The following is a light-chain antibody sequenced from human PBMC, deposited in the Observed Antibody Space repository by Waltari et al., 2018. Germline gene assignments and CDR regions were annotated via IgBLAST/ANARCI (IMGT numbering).Light chain of an antibody. Sequence: DIVMSQSPDSLAVSLGERATINCRSSQSIMYSSNNKNFLAWYQQKPGQSPKLRIYWASTRQSGVPDRFTGSWSGTDFTLTITSVQPEDVAIYYCQQYFITPFTFGPGTKVEIK. CDR3: QQYFITPFT. V-gene: IGKV4-1*01. J-gene: IGKJ3*01. CDR2: WAS. CDR1: QSIMYSSNNKNF.